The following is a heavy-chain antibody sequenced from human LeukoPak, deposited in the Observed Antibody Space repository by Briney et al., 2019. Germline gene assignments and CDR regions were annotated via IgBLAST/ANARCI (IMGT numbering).Heavy chain of an antibody. D-gene: IGHD6-19*01. V-gene: IGHV3-21*01. CDR2: ISSSSSYI. J-gene: IGHJ4*02. Sequence: AGGSLRLSCAASGFTFSSYSMNWVRQAPGKGLEWVSSISSSSSYIYYADSVKGRFTISRDYAENSLYLQMNSLRAEDTAVYYCARGSSGWVFDYWSQGTLVTVSS. CDR1: GFTFSSYS. CDR3: ARGSSGWVFDY.